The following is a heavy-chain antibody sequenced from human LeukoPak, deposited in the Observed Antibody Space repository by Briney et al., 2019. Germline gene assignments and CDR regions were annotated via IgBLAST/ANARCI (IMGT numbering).Heavy chain of an antibody. CDR3: ATVAPLGQWLVHDY. D-gene: IGHD6-19*01. CDR2: FDPEDGET. CDR1: GHTLTELS. V-gene: IGHV1-24*01. Sequence: ASVKVSCKVSGHTLTELSMHWVRQAPGKGLEWMGGFDPEDGETIYAQKFQGRVTMTEDTSTDTAYMELSSLRSEDTAVYYCATVAPLGQWLVHDYWGQGTLVTVSS. J-gene: IGHJ4*02.